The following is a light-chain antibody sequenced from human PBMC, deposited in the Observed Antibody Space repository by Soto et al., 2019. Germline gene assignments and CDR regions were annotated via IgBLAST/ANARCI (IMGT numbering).Light chain of an antibody. CDR2: ATT. CDR1: QSVNIY. V-gene: IGKV1-39*01. Sequence: IQLTQSPSSLSASVGDRVTITCRASQSVNIYLNWYQQKPGRAPKLLIFATTRLQSGVPSRFSGRGSGTEFTLTISSLQPEDFGTYYCQQSYTTLSFGGGTKVDI. CDR3: QQSYTTLS. J-gene: IGKJ4*01.